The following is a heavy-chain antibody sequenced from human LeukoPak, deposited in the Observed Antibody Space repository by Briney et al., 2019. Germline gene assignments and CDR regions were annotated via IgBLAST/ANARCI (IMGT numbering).Heavy chain of an antibody. CDR1: GFTFSYYA. V-gene: IGHV3-23*01. D-gene: IGHD6-13*01. Sequence: GSLRLSCAASGFTFSYYAMIWARQAPGEGLEGVSVISGSGVSTYYAYSVKRRFTVSRDNSKSTLYLQMNSLRAEDTALYYCAKDGKKYGSTWDFDYWGQGTLVTVSS. CDR2: ISGSGVST. J-gene: IGHJ4*02. CDR3: AKDGKKYGSTWDFDY.